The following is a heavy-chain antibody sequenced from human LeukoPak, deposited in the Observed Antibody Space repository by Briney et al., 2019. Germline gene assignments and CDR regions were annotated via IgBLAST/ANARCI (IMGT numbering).Heavy chain of an antibody. CDR2: IRYDGTNK. D-gene: IGHD5-12*01. Sequence: HPGGSLRLSCAASAFTFSRYAMHWVRQAPGKGLEWVAFIRYDGTNKYYADSVKGRFTISRDNSKNTLYLQMNSLRAEDTAVYYCARVGSGYDWWPGFDYWGQGTLVTVSS. J-gene: IGHJ4*02. CDR3: ARVGSGYDWWPGFDY. CDR1: AFTFSRYA. V-gene: IGHV3-30*02.